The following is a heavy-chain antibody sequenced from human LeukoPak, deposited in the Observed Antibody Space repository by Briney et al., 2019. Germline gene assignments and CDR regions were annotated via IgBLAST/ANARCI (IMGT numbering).Heavy chain of an antibody. D-gene: IGHD5-12*01. CDR1: GFTFSSYW. CDR2: INYDGSST. Sequence: GGSLRLSCAASGFTFSSYWMHWVRQAPGKGLVWVSRINYDGSSTVYADSVKGRFTISRDNAKNTLYLQMNSLSGEDTAVYYCAGGSRSGYSFSWYFDNWGQGALVTVSS. J-gene: IGHJ4*02. CDR3: AGGSRSGYSFSWYFDN. V-gene: IGHV3-74*01.